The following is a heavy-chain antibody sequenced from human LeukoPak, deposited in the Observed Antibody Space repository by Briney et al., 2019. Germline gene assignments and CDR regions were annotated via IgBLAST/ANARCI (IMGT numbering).Heavy chain of an antibody. CDR1: GFTFSSYW. J-gene: IGHJ3*02. CDR3: ARSSDFWSGYHDAFDI. CDR2: IKQDGSEK. V-gene: IGHV3-7*01. D-gene: IGHD3-3*01. Sequence: GGSLRLSCAASGFTFSSYWMSWVRQAPGKGLEWVANIKQDGSEKYYVDSVKGRFTTSRDNAKNSLYLQMNSLRAEDTAVYYCARSSDFWSGYHDAFDIWGQGTMVTVSS.